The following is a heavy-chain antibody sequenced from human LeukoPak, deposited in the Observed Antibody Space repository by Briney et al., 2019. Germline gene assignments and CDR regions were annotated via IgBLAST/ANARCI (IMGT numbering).Heavy chain of an antibody. V-gene: IGHV3-23*01. CDR2: ISGSGSST. CDR3: AKDQFGYCSGGSCPPFDY. D-gene: IGHD2-15*01. CDR1: AFTFSSYG. J-gene: IGHJ4*02. Sequence: GGSLRLSCAASAFTFSSYGMSWVRQAPGKGLEWVSSISGSGSSTYYADSVQGRFTISRDNFKNMLYLQIHSLRAEDTAVYYCAKDQFGYCSGGSCPPFDYWGQGTLVTVSS.